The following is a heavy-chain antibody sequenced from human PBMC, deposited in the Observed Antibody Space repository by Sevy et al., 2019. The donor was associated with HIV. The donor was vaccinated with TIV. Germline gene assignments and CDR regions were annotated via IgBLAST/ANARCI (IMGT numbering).Heavy chain of an antibody. CDR3: TRLGRYYDRLGGVDV. CDR1: GFTFSGSA. D-gene: IGHD3-22*01. Sequence: GGSLRLSCAASGFTFSGSAMHWVRQASGKGLEWVGRIRSKANSYATAYAASVKGRFTISRDDSKNTAYLQMNSLKTEDTAMYYCTRLGRYYDRLGGVDVWGQGTTVTVSS. J-gene: IGHJ6*02. CDR2: IRSKANSYAT. V-gene: IGHV3-73*01.